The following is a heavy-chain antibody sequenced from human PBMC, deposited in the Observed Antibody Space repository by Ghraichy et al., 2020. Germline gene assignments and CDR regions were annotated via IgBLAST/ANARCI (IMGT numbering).Heavy chain of an antibody. CDR2: LSGGGDGA. CDR1: GFTFSNYA. Sequence: GGSLRLSCAASGFTFSNYAMSWVRQAPGKGLEWVSALSGGGDGAYYADSVKGRFTIPRDNSKNTLYLQMNSPRGEDTALYYCGKWRAGYCSSDACYGPSDYWGQGTLVTVSS. J-gene: IGHJ4*02. V-gene: IGHV3-23*01. CDR3: GKWRAGYCSSDACYGPSDY. D-gene: IGHD2-2*03.